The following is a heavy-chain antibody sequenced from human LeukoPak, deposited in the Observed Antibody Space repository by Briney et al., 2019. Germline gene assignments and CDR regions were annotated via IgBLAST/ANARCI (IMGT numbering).Heavy chain of an antibody. CDR2: IYYSGST. Sequence: PSETLSLTCTVSGDSISSYYWSWIRQPPGKGLEWIGYIYYSGSTNYNASLKSRVSMSVDTSKNQFSLKLSSVTAADTAVFYCARENSGSYREFDYWGQGTLVTVSS. J-gene: IGHJ4*02. D-gene: IGHD1-26*01. CDR1: GDSISSYY. V-gene: IGHV4-59*12. CDR3: ARENSGSYREFDY.